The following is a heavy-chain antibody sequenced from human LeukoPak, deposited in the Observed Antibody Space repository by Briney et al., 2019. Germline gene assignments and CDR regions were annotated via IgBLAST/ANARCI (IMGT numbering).Heavy chain of an antibody. CDR1: GYTFTSYD. CDR3: ARNIAVAGEDHFDY. CDR2: MNPNSGNT. J-gene: IGHJ4*02. V-gene: IGHV1-8*01. D-gene: IGHD6-19*01. Sequence: ASVKVSCKASGYTFTSYDINWVRQATGQGLEWMGWMNPNSGNTGYAQKFQGRVTMTRNTSISTAYMELSSLRSEDTAVYYCARNIAVAGEDHFDYWGQGTLVTVSS.